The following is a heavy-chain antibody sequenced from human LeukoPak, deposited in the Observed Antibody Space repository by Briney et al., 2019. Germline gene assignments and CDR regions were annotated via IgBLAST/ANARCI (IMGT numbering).Heavy chain of an antibody. Sequence: SETLSLTCTVSGGSISNYYWSWIRQPAGKGLEWIGRIYAGRNTDHNPSLKRRVTMSLDSSKNQFSLRLTSVTAADTAVYYCAREHKDYDGDGYYYGYWGQGTLVTVSS. J-gene: IGHJ4*02. CDR3: AREHKDYDGDGYYYGY. CDR2: IYAGRNT. CDR1: GGSISNYY. V-gene: IGHV4-4*07. D-gene: IGHD2-21*02.